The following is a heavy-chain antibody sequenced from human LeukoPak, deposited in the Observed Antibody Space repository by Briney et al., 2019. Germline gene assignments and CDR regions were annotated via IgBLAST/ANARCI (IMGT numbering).Heavy chain of an antibody. V-gene: IGHV1-8*01. Sequence: ASVKLSCKASGYTSTSYDINWVRQAPGQGLEWMGGTNPNSGNTGYAQKFQGRVTMTRNTSISTAYMELSSLRSEDTAVYYCARTLLYYGSGSQNDYWGQGTLVTVSS. CDR3: ARTLLYYGSGSQNDY. J-gene: IGHJ4*02. CDR1: GYTSTSYD. CDR2: TNPNSGNT. D-gene: IGHD3-10*01.